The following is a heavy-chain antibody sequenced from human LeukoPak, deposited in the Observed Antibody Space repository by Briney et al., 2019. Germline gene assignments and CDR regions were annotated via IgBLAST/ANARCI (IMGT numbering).Heavy chain of an antibody. CDR1: GFTFSSYG. CDR2: ISSSGSSR. CDR3: ARDRSSSAAPSLSH. J-gene: IGHJ4*02. V-gene: IGHV3-48*02. Sequence: GGSLRLSCTASGFTFSSYGMNWVRQAPGKGLEWVSYISSSGSSRDYADSVKGRFTISRDNAKNSLYLQMNSLRDEDTAVYYCARDRSSSAAPSLSHWGQGTLVTVSS. D-gene: IGHD3-22*01.